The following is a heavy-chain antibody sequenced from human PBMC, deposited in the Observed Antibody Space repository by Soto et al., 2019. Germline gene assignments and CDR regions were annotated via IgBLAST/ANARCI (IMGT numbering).Heavy chain of an antibody. J-gene: IGHJ6*03. V-gene: IGHV3-23*01. CDR2: ISGSGGST. Sequence: PGGSLRLSCAASGFTFSSYAMSWVRQAPGKGLEWVSAISGSGGSTYYADSVKGRFTISGDNSKNTLYLQMNSLRAEDTAVYYCAKDLRAEQLLWGNYYYYYYMDVWGKGTTVTVSS. CDR3: AKDLRAEQLLWGNYYYYYYMDV. D-gene: IGHD2-2*01. CDR1: GFTFSSYA.